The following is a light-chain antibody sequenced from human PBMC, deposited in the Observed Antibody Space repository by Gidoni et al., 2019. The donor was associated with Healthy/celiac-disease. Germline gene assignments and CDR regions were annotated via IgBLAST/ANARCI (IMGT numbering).Light chain of an antibody. CDR3: QQRSNWPPLT. Sequence: ELVLTQSPATLSLSPGERATLSCRASQSVSSYLAWYQQKPGQAPRPLIYDASNRATGIPARFSGSGSGTDFTLTISSLEPEDFAVYYCQQRSNWPPLTFXGXTKVEIK. CDR2: DAS. V-gene: IGKV3-11*01. J-gene: IGKJ4*01. CDR1: QSVSSY.